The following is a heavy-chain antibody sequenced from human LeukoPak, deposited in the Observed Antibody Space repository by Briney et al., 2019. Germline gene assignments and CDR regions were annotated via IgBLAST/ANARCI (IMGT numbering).Heavy chain of an antibody. Sequence: TGGSLRLSCAASGFTFSNYAIHWVRQAPGKGLEWVAVISYDGNNKYYPDSVKGRFTISRDNSKNTLYLQMNSLRAEDTAVYYCANHAPGTDAFDIWGQGTMVTVSS. CDR1: GFTFSNYA. D-gene: IGHD1-14*01. CDR2: ISYDGNNK. CDR3: ANHAPGTDAFDI. J-gene: IGHJ3*02. V-gene: IGHV3-30*04.